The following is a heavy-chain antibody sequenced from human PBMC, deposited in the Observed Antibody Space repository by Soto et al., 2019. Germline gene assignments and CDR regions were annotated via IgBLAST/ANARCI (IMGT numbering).Heavy chain of an antibody. CDR1: GGSFSGCY. V-gene: IGHV4-34*01. J-gene: IGHJ5*02. D-gene: IGHD3-10*01. CDR3: ASGGRGKVFDP. CDR2: INHSGST. Sequence: QVQLQQWGAGLLKPSETLSLTCAVYGGSFSGCYWSWIRQPPGKGLEWIGEINHSGSTNYNPSLKIRVTIAVDTSQIQFSLNLGSVAAADTAVYYCASGGRGKVFDPWGQGTLVTVSS.